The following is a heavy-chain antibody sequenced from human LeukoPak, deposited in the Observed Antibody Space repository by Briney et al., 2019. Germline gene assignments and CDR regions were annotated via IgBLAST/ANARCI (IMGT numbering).Heavy chain of an antibody. Sequence: GGSLRLSCAASGFTFSDYYMSWIRQAPGKGLEWVSYISSSGSTIYYADSVKGRFTISRDNAKNSLYLQMSSLRAEDTAVYYCASDVDTAMVFDYWGQGTLVTVSS. D-gene: IGHD5-18*01. J-gene: IGHJ4*02. CDR3: ASDVDTAMVFDY. CDR2: ISSSGSTI. CDR1: GFTFSDYY. V-gene: IGHV3-11*01.